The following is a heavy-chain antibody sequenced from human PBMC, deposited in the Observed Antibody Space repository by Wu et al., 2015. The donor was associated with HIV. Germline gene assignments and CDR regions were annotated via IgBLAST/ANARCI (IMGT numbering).Heavy chain of an antibody. J-gene: IGHJ6*03. D-gene: IGHD1-1*01. V-gene: IGHV1-46*01. CDR1: GYTFTSYY. CDR2: INPSGGST. CDR3: ARDSEPARVQYYYYHMDV. Sequence: QVQLVQSGAEVKKPGASVKVSCKASGYTFTSYYMHWVRQAPGQGLEWMGIINPSGGSTSYAQKFQGRVTMTRDTSTSTVYMELSSLRSEDTAVYYCARDSEPARVQYYYYHMDVWGKGTTVTVSS.